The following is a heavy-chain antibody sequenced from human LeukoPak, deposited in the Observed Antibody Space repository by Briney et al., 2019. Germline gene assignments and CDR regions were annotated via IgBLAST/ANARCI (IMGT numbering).Heavy chain of an antibody. V-gene: IGHV4-4*02. J-gene: IGHJ4*02. CDR3: ARRVGYCSSTSCYAGFDY. D-gene: IGHD2-2*01. Sequence: PSETLSLTCAVSGGSISSSNWWSWVRQPPGKGLEWIGEIYHSGSTNYNPSLKSRVTISVDKSENQFSLKLSSVTAADTAVYYCARRVGYCSSTSCYAGFDYWGQGTLVTVSS. CDR2: IYHSGST. CDR1: GGSISSSNW.